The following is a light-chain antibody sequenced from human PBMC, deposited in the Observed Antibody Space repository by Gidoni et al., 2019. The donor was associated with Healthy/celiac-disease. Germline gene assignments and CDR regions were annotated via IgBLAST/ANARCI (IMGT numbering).Light chain of an antibody. V-gene: IGKV1-33*01. Sequence: DIQMTQSPSSLSASVGDRVTITCQASQDISNYLNCYQQTPGKAPKLLIYDASNLETGFPSSFSGSGSGTDFTFTISSLQPEDIATYYCQQYDNLPLTFGGGTKVEIK. CDR3: QQYDNLPLT. CDR2: DAS. J-gene: IGKJ4*01. CDR1: QDISNY.